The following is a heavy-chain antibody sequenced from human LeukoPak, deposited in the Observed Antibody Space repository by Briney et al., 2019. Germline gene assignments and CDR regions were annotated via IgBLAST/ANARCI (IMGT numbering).Heavy chain of an antibody. CDR2: IYTSGST. CDR1: GGTISSGSYY. D-gene: IGHD3-3*01. CDR3: ARDSYDFWSGYFNWFDP. V-gene: IGHV4-61*02. J-gene: IGHJ5*02. Sequence: SETLSLTCTVSGGTISSGSYYWSWIRQPAGKGLEWIGRIYTSGSTNYNPSLKSRVTMSVDTSKNQFSLKLSSVTAADTAVYYCARDSYDFWSGYFNWFDPWGQGTLVTVSS.